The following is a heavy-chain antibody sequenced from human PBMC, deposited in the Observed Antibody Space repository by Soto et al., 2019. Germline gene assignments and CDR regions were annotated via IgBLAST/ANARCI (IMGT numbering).Heavy chain of an antibody. CDR2: IYHGGST. D-gene: IGHD3-22*01. CDR1: GYSISSGYY. Sequence: PSETLSLTCAVSGYSISSGYYWGWLRQPPGKGLEWIGGIYHGGSTYYNPSLNSRVTLSIDMTNNHVSLILNSVTAADTAVYYCARVGPWVPYYYDSSPYTFENWFDPWGQGTLVTVYS. V-gene: IGHV4-38-2*01. J-gene: IGHJ5*02. CDR3: ARVGPWVPYYYDSSPYTFENWFDP.